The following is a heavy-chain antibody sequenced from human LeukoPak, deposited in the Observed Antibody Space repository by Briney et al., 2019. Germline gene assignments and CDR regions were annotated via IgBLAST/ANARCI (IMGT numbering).Heavy chain of an antibody. CDR3: ARDWWFGETYAFDI. CDR1: GFTFSSYS. J-gene: IGHJ3*02. V-gene: IGHV3-74*01. D-gene: IGHD3-10*01. CDR2: INSDGSST. Sequence: GGSLRLSCAASGFTFSSYSMNWVRQAPGKGLEWVSRINSDGSSTSYADSVKGRFTISRDNAKNTLYLQMNSLRAEDTAVYYCARDWWFGETYAFDIWGQGTMVTVSS.